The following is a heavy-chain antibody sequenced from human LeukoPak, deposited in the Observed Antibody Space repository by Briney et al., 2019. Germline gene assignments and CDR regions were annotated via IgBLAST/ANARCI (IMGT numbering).Heavy chain of an antibody. D-gene: IGHD3-3*01. Sequence: EASVKVSCKASGYTFTGYYMHWVRQAPGQGLEWMGWINPNSGGTNYAQKFQGWVTMTRDTSISTAYMELSRLRSDDTAVYYCARGSTWAYDFWSGYYGSNDAFDIWGQGTMVTVSS. CDR2: INPNSGGT. J-gene: IGHJ3*02. V-gene: IGHV1-2*04. CDR3: ARGSTWAYDFWSGYYGSNDAFDI. CDR1: GYTFTGYY.